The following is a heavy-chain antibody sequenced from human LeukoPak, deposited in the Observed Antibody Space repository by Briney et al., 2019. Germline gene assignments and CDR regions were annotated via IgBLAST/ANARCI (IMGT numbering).Heavy chain of an antibody. CDR1: GFIFSYYA. Sequence: PGRSLRLSCAASGFIFSYYAMHWVRQAPGEGLEWVAVISYDGSKKYYGDSVKGRFTISRDNSKNTLYLQMNSLRGEDTAVYYCARDQTGTYNVDSWGQGTLVTVSP. CDR2: ISYDGSKK. J-gene: IGHJ4*02. V-gene: IGHV3-30*04. D-gene: IGHD1-26*01. CDR3: ARDQTGTYNVDS.